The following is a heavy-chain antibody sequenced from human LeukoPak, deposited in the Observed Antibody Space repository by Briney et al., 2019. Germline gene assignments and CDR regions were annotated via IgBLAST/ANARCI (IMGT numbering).Heavy chain of an antibody. V-gene: IGHV1-46*01. CDR2: INPSGGGT. J-gene: IGHJ4*02. D-gene: IGHD2-8*01. CDR3: ARVPCCFNGICYTHYYFDY. Sequence: GASVKVSCKASGYSFTNYYIHWVRQAPGQGLESVGIINPSGGGTTYPQKFQGRVTMTRDTSTSTVYMELSSLRSEDTAVYYCARVPCCFNGICYTHYYFDYWGQGTLVTVSS. CDR1: GYSFTNYY.